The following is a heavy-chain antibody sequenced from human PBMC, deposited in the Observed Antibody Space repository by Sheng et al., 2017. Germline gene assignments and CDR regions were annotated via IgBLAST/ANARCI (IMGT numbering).Heavy chain of an antibody. CDR3: ARGGNGGSSSHFDY. J-gene: IGHJ4*02. Sequence: QVQLVQSGAEVXKPGASVKVSCKASGYTFTNFYIHWVRQAPGQGPEWMGRIQRNXGDTNYAQKFQGRVTMTRDTSVTTAYLELSRLISDDTALYYCARGGNGGSSSHFDYWGQGTRVTV. CDR1: GYTFTNFY. CDR2: IQRNXGDT. V-gene: IGHV1-2*02. D-gene: IGHD2-2*01.